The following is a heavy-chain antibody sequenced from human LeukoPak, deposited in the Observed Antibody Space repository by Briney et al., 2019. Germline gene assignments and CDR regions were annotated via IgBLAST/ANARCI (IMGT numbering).Heavy chain of an antibody. D-gene: IGHD4-17*01. CDR2: ISWDGGST. V-gene: IGHV3-43*01. CDR3: AKGNGDYVNWFDP. J-gene: IGHJ5*02. Sequence: PGGSLLLSCAASGFTFDDYTMHWVRQAPGKGLEWVSLISWDGGSTYYADSVKGRFTISRDNSKNSLYLQMNSLRTEDTALYYCAKGNGDYVNWFDPWGQGTLVTVSS. CDR1: GFTFDDYT.